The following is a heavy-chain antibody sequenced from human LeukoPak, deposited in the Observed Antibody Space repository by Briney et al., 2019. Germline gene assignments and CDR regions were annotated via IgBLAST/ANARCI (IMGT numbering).Heavy chain of an antibody. J-gene: IGHJ1*01. CDR1: GFTFSSYG. V-gene: IGHV3-30*02. D-gene: IGHD1-26*01. CDR3: ARTASYSGSYYGYFQH. Sequence: PGGSLRLSCSASGFTFSSYGIHWVRQAPGKGLEWVTFIRSDGTSKFYADSVKGRFTISRDNSKNTLYLQMNSLRAEDTAVYYCARTASYSGSYYGYFQHWGQGTLVTVSS. CDR2: IRSDGTSK.